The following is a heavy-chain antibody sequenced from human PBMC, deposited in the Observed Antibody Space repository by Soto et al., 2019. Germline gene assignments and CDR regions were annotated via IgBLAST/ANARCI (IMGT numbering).Heavy chain of an antibody. CDR3: AKTGWSEVDGWEFDY. D-gene: IGHD6-19*01. Sequence: EVQLLESGGDLVQPGGSLTLSCAASGFTFSDYAMSWVRQAPGTGLEWVSAFRGGGGSTFYADSVRGRFTISRDNAKRTLKLQRNGLRAEDTAVNYCAKTGWSEVDGWEFDYWGQGTLVTVSS. CDR1: GFTFSDYA. V-gene: IGHV3-23*01. J-gene: IGHJ4*02. CDR2: FRGGGGST.